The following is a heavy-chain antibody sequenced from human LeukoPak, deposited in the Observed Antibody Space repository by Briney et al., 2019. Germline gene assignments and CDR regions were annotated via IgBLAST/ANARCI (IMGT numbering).Heavy chain of an antibody. CDR1: GFTFSSYW. Sequence: GGSLRLSCAASGFTFSSYWMHWVRQAPGKGLVWVSRINSDGSSTSYADSVKGRFTISRDNAKNTLYLQMNSLRAEDTAVYYCARVPDYGPLYYYYGMDVWGKGTRSPSPQ. V-gene: IGHV3-74*01. J-gene: IGHJ6*04. D-gene: IGHD4-17*01. CDR2: INSDGSST. CDR3: ARVPDYGPLYYYYGMDV.